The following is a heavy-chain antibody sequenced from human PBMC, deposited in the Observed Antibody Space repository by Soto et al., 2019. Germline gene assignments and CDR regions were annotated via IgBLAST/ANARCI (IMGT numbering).Heavy chain of an antibody. CDR1: GFSLSSYA. V-gene: IGHV3-30*03. CDR2: MSHDGSKE. Sequence: GGSLRLSCVVSGFSLSSYAFHWVRQAPGKGLEWVAFMSHDGSKEQYRDSVKGRFTISGDNAKNSLYLQMNSLRAEDTAVYYCARSILTGYYKVFDYWGQGTLVTVSS. D-gene: IGHD3-9*01. J-gene: IGHJ4*02. CDR3: ARSILTGYYKVFDY.